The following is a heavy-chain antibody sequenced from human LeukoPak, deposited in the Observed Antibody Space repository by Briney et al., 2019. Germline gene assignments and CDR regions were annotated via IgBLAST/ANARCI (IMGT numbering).Heavy chain of an antibody. J-gene: IGHJ4*02. D-gene: IGHD1-26*01. Sequence: RASETLSLTCAAYGVSFSGYYWSWIRQPPGKGLEWIGEISHSGSTNYNPSLKSRVTISVDTSKNQFSLKLSSVTAADTAVYYCARRGVGATLPFDYWGQGTLVTVSS. V-gene: IGHV4-34*01. CDR2: ISHSGST. CDR3: ARRGVGATLPFDY. CDR1: GVSFSGYY.